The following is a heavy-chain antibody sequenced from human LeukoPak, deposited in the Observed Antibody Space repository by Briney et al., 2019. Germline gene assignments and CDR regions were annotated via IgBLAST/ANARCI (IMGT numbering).Heavy chain of an antibody. CDR2: ISGSGGST. J-gene: IGHJ4*02. Sequence: GGSLRLSCAASGFTFSSYAMSWVRQAPGKGLEWVSAISGSGGSTYYADSVKGRFTISRDNAKNSLYLQMNSLRAEDTAVYYCARGINYSPRIFDYWGQGTLVTVSS. V-gene: IGHV3-23*01. D-gene: IGHD6-13*01. CDR1: GFTFSSYA. CDR3: ARGINYSPRIFDY.